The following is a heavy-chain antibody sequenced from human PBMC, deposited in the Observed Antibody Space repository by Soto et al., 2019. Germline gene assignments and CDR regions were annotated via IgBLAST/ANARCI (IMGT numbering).Heavy chain of an antibody. D-gene: IGHD3-10*01. V-gene: IGHV1-18*01. CDR2: ISAHNGNT. J-gene: IGHJ4*02. CDR3: ARGRYGEY. CDR1: GYTFTSYG. Sequence: QVRLVQSGAEVKKPGASVKVSCKGSGYTFTSYGITWVRQAPGQGLEWMGWISAHNGNTNYAQKLQGRVTVTRHRSTSTAYMERRRLRSDDTAVYYCARGRYGEYWGQGALVTVSS.